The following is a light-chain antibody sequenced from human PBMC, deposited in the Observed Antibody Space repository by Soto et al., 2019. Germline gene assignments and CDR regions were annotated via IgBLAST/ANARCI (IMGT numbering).Light chain of an antibody. V-gene: IGKV3-20*01. CDR1: QSVSSN. Sequence: EIVMTQSPATLSVSPGERATLSCRASQSVSSNLAWYQQKPGQAPRLLIYGASSGATGIPDRFSASGSGTDFTLTISRLESEDSAVYYCQHYGSSPGLTFGGGTKVDIK. CDR3: QHYGSSPGLT. J-gene: IGKJ4*01. CDR2: GAS.